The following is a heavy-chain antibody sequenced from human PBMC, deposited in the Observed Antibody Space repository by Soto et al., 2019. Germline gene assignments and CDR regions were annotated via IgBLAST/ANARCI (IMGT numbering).Heavy chain of an antibody. CDR2: FDPEDGEP. V-gene: IGHV1-24*01. CDR3: ATPRESSGWCGWSIEFDF. D-gene: IGHD6-13*01. J-gene: IGHJ4*02. Sequence: SVKVSCKVSGYTLTEISMHLVRHTPRKGLEWMGGFDPEDGEPIYAQKFQGRVTMTEDTSTDTAYRELSSLRSEDTPLYYFATPRESSGWCGWSIEFDFWGQGTLVTGTS. CDR1: GYTLTEIS.